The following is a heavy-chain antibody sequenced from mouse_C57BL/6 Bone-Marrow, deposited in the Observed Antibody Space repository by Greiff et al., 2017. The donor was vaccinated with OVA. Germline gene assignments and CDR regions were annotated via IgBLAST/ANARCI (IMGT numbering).Heavy chain of an antibody. D-gene: IGHD2-4*01. J-gene: IGHJ4*01. CDR1: GFTFSSYA. CDR3: ARDEGLLFYDYDALCMDY. V-gene: IGHV5-4*01. Sequence: DVHLVESGGGLVKPGGSLKLSCAASGFTFSSYAMSWVRQTPEKRLEWVATISDGGSYTYYPDNVKGRFTISRDNAKNNLYLQMSHLKSEDTAMYYCARDEGLLFYDYDALCMDYWGQGNSLTVSS. CDR2: ISDGGSYT.